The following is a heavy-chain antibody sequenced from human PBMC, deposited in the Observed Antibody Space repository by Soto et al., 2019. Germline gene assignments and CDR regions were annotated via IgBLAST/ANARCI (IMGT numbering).Heavy chain of an antibody. CDR3: VRDLGIGSAGRGYYFYYGMDI. V-gene: IGHV3-7*03. D-gene: IGHD6-13*01. J-gene: IGHJ6*02. CDR2: IKQDGSEK. CDR1: GISFSTYW. Sequence: HPGGSLRLSCAASGISFSTYWMSWVRQAPGKGLEWVANIKQDGSEKYYVDSVKGRFTISRDNAKKSLYLQMNSLRAEDTAMYYCVRDLGIGSAGRGYYFYYGMDIWGRGTTVTVSS.